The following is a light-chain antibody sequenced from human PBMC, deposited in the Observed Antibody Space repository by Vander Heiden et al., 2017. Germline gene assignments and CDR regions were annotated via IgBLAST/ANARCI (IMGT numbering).Light chain of an antibody. CDR2: GNG. CDR1: RSNIGAGYE. Sequence: QSVLTQPPSVSGAPGPRVTISCTGSRSNIGAGYELHWYQQRPGTAPNLLIYGNGNRPSGVPDRFSGSKSGTSASLAITGLQAEDEADYYCQSYDSSLSRVFGTGTKVTVL. J-gene: IGLJ1*01. CDR3: QSYDSSLSRV. V-gene: IGLV1-40*01.